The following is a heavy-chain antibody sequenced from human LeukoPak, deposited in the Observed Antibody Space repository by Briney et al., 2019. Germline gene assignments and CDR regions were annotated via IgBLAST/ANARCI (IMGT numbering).Heavy chain of an antibody. CDR2: ISGTRDAT. CDR3: AKAGPGAFDF. Sequence: PVGSLRLSCAASGFSFSRTDMFWVRQAPGKGLEYVSSISGTRDATYYADPVRGRFTISRDNSKNMLFLQMNSLKAEDTALYYCAKAGPGAFDFWGQGTMVAVSS. V-gene: IGHV3-23*01. J-gene: IGHJ3*01. D-gene: IGHD2-8*02. CDR1: GFSFSRTD.